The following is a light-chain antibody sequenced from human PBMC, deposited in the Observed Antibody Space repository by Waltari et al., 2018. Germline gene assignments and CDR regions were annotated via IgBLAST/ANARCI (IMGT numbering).Light chain of an antibody. CDR3: QQYYDIPFT. J-gene: IGKJ3*01. V-gene: IGKV4-1*01. CDR2: RAS. CDR1: QSVLYSFANKNH. Sequence: IVMTQSPVPLAGSRGDRATLNCRPSQSVLYSFANKNHLAWYQQKPGQPPKVLIYRASTRESGVPDRFSGSGSETDFSLTISSLQAEDVAVYYCQQYYDIPFTFGPGTKVEIK.